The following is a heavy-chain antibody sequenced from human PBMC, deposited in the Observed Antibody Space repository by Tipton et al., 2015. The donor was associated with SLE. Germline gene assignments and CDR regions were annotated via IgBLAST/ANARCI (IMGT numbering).Heavy chain of an antibody. CDR1: GFTFSSYS. J-gene: IGHJ4*02. Sequence: GSLRLSCAASGFTFSSYSMNWVRQAPGKGLEWVSSISSSSSYIYYADSVKGRFTISRDNAKNSLYLQMNSLRAEDTAVYYCAKTGAVAGTLWFYDYWGQGTLVTVSS. D-gene: IGHD6-19*01. V-gene: IGHV3-21*01. CDR2: ISSSSSYI. CDR3: AKTGAVAGTLWFYDY.